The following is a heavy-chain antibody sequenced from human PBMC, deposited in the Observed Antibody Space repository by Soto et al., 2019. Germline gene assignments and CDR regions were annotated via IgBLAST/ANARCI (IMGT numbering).Heavy chain of an antibody. D-gene: IGHD1-1*01. CDR1: GFTFSYYG. Sequence: QVHLVESGGGVVQPGGSLRLSCAASGFTFSYYGFHWVRQAPGEGQELVAVMHTGGNEKYYVDSVKGRFTVARDDSRKIVNLEMSGLRAEDTAEYLCALVADTTGQYSVFSPWGRGDRVAVS. CDR2: MHTGGNEK. V-gene: IGHV3-33*08. CDR3: ALVADTTGQYSVFSP. J-gene: IGHJ5*02.